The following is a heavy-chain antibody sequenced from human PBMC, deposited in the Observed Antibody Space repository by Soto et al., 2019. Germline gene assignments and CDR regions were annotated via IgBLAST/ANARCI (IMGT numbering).Heavy chain of an antibody. J-gene: IGHJ5*02. D-gene: IGHD4-17*01. CDR2: INAGNGNT. V-gene: IGHV1-3*01. Sequence: ASVKVSCKASGYTFTSYAMHWVRQAPGQRLEWMGWINAGNGNTKYSQKFQGRVTITRDTSASTAYMELSSLRSEDTAVYYCAREGDYGDYLESHNCVDPWGQGTLVTASS. CDR3: AREGDYGDYLESHNCVDP. CDR1: GYTFTSYA.